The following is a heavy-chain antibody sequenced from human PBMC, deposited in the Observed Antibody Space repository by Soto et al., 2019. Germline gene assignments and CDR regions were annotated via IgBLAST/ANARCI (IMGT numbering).Heavy chain of an antibody. D-gene: IGHD6-19*01. CDR3: ARDKQWLVLDY. CDR1: GFTFSSYA. CDR2: ISYDGSNK. Sequence: GGSLRLSCAASGFTFSSYAMHWVRQAPGKGLEWVAVISYDGSNKYYADSVKGRFTISRDNSKNTLYLQMNSLRAEDTAVYYCARDKQWLVLDYWGQGTLITVSS. J-gene: IGHJ4*02. V-gene: IGHV3-30-3*01.